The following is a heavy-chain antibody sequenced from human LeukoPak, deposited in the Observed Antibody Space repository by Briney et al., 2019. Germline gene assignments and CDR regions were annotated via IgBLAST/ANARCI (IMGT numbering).Heavy chain of an antibody. D-gene: IGHD3-16*01. Sequence: GGSLRLSCAASGFIFSSTAMTWVRQGPGKGLEWVSTIHRNGDNTYYADSVKGRFTISRDISKSTLHLQMNSLRAEDTAMYYCARDGGGSRPPDYWGQGTLVTVSS. CDR3: ARDGGGSRPPDY. J-gene: IGHJ4*02. V-gene: IGHV3-23*01. CDR2: IHRNGDNT. CDR1: GFIFSSTA.